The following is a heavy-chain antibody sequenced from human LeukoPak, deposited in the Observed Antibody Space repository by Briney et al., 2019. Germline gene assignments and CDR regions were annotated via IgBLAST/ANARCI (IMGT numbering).Heavy chain of an antibody. D-gene: IGHD3-22*01. CDR2: IYYSGTT. CDR1: GGSISNSRYY. Sequence: RPSETLSLTSTVSGGSISNSRYYWGWIRQPPGKGLEWIGSIYYSGTTYHNPSLKSRLTISVDTTKNQFSVRLSSVTAADTAVYYCAGIYDTPSGFWGRGTLVTVSS. V-gene: IGHV4-39*01. J-gene: IGHJ4*02. CDR3: AGIYDTPSGF.